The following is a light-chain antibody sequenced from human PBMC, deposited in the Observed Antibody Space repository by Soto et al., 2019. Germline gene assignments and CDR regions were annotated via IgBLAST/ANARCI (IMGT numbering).Light chain of an antibody. Sequence: EIVLTQSPGTLSLSPGERATLSCRASQSISSSYLAWYQQKPGQAPRLLIYAASSRATGIPDRFSGSGSGTDFTLTISRLEPEDFAVYYCQQSYSTPGVTFGQGTKVEIK. V-gene: IGKV3-20*01. CDR1: QSISSSY. CDR2: AAS. CDR3: QQSYSTPGVT. J-gene: IGKJ1*01.